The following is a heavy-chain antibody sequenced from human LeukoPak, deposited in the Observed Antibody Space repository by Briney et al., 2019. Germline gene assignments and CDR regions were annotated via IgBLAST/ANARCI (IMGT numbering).Heavy chain of an antibody. J-gene: IGHJ4*02. D-gene: IGHD2-8*01. V-gene: IGHV1-18*01. CDR3: ARETHGDIVLMVYATTFDY. CDR1: GYTFTSYG. CDR2: ISAYNGNT. Sequence: ASVKVSCKASGYTFTSYGISWVRQAPGQGLEWMGWISAYNGNTNYAQKLQGRVTMTTDTSTSTAYMELRSLRSDDTAVYYCARETHGDIVLMVYATTFDYWGQGTLVTVSS.